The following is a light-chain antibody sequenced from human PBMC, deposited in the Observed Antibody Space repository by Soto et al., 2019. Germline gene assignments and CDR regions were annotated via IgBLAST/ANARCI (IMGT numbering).Light chain of an antibody. V-gene: IGLV2-8*01. CDR1: SSDVGGYNY. Sequence: QSALTQPTSASGSPGQSVAISCTGTSSDVGGYNYVSWYQQHPGKAPKLMIYEVNKRPSGVPDRFSGSKSGNTASLTVSGPQAEDEADYYCSSYAGSSNVFGTGTKVTVL. J-gene: IGLJ1*01. CDR3: SSYAGSSNV. CDR2: EVN.